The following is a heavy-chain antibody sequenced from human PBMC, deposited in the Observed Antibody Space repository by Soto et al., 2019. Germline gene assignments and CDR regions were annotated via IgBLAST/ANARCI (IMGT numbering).Heavy chain of an antibody. Sequence: QVQLVQSGAEVKKPGSSVKVSCKASGGTFSSYAISWVRQAPGQGLEWMGGIIPIFGTANYAQKFQGRVTITADESTSKANMELSSLRSEDTAVYYCARGYYYDSSGYPASRYYGMDVWGQGTTVTVSS. D-gene: IGHD3-22*01. CDR3: ARGYYYDSSGYPASRYYGMDV. J-gene: IGHJ6*02. CDR1: GGTFSSYA. V-gene: IGHV1-69*01. CDR2: IIPIFGTA.